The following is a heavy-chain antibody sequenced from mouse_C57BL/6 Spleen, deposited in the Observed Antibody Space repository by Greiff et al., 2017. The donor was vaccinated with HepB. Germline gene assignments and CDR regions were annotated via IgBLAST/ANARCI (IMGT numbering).Heavy chain of an antibody. D-gene: IGHD1-1*01. V-gene: IGHV1-84*01. Sequence: QVQLQQSGPELVKPGASVKISCKASGYTFTDYYINWVKQRPGQGLEWIGWIYPGSGNTKYNEKFKGKATLTVDTSSSTAYMQLSSLTSEDSAVYFCARGGFYYYGSSYGDAMDYWGQGTSVTVSS. CDR1: GYTFTDYY. J-gene: IGHJ4*01. CDR2: IYPGSGNT. CDR3: ARGGFYYYGSSYGDAMDY.